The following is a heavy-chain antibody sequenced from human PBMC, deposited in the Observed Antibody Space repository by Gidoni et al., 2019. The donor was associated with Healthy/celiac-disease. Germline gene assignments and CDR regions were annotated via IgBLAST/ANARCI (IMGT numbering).Heavy chain of an antibody. Sequence: QVQLVESGGGVVQPGRSLRPSCAASGFTFSSYAMHWVRQAPGKGLEWVAVISYDGSNKYYADSVKGRFTISRDNSKNTLYLQMNSLRAEDTAVYYCARDVIFRGVLDYWGQGTLVTVSS. J-gene: IGHJ4*02. CDR2: ISYDGSNK. CDR1: GFTFSSYA. CDR3: ARDVIFRGVLDY. V-gene: IGHV3-30-3*01. D-gene: IGHD3-3*01.